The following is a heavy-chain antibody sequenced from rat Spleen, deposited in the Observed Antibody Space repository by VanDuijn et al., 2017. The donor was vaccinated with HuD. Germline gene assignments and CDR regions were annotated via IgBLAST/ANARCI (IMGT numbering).Heavy chain of an antibody. CDR2: INFDGSST. V-gene: IGHV5-29*01. Sequence: EVQLVESGGGLVQPGGTLKLSCAASGITFSNYAMAWVRQAPTKGLECVATINFDGSSTYYRDVVRGRFSISRDNAKSILYLQMDSLRSEDTATYYCTSSAGHWGQGVMVTVSS. CDR1: GITFSNYA. CDR3: TSSAGH. J-gene: IGHJ2*01. D-gene: IGHD3-2*01.